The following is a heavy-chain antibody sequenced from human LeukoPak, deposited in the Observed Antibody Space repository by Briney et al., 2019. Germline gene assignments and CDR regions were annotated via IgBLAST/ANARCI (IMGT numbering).Heavy chain of an antibody. V-gene: IGHV4-39*01. J-gene: IGHJ3*02. CDR2: IYYSGST. Sequence: SETLSLTCTVSGGSISSSSYYCGWIRQPPGKGLEWIGSIYYSGSTYYNPSLKSRVTISIDTSKNQFSLKLSSVTAADTAVYYCARRYCSGGSCYSAFDIWGQGTMVTVSS. D-gene: IGHD2-15*01. CDR3: ARRYCSGGSCYSAFDI. CDR1: GGSISSSSYY.